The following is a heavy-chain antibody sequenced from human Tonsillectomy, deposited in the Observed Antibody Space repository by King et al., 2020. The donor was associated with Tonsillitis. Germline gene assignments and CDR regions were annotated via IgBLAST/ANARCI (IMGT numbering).Heavy chain of an antibody. CDR3: ARHGDDFCSGSSCDPNFDY. CDR1: GYSFTNYW. Sequence: QLVQSGAEVKKPGESLKISCKGSGYSFTNYWIGWVRQMPGKGLEWMGIIYPDDSDTRYSPSFQGQVTISADRSISTAYLQWSSLKASDTAMYYCARHGDDFCSGSSCDPNFDYWGQGTLVSVSS. J-gene: IGHJ4*02. D-gene: IGHD2-15*01. V-gene: IGHV5-51*01. CDR2: IYPDDSDT.